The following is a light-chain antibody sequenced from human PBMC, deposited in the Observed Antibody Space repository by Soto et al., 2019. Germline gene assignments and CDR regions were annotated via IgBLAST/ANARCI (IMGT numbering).Light chain of an antibody. J-gene: IGKJ1*01. Sequence: EIVITQSPATLSLSPGERTTLSCRASHSVGNNLAWYQQKPGQAPRLLIYGAYTRATGIPARFSGSGSGTDFTLTISSLQSEDFAVYYCQHYNYWLPNTFGQGTKVDIK. V-gene: IGKV3-15*01. CDR2: GAY. CDR1: HSVGNN. CDR3: QHYNYWLPNT.